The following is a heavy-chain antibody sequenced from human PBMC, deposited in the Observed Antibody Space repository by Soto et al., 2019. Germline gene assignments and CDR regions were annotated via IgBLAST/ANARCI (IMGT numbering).Heavy chain of an antibody. CDR3: AKGQHCSTTSCYFYYYGMDV. V-gene: IGHV3-30*18. D-gene: IGHD2-2*01. CDR2: ISYDGSNK. Sequence: QVQRVESGGGVVQPGRSLRLSCAASGFTFSTYGMHWVRQAPGKGLEWVAVISYDGSNKYYADSVKGRLTISRDNSKNTLYLQMNSLRAEDTAVYYCAKGQHCSTTSCYFYYYGMDVWGQGTTVAVSS. CDR1: GFTFSTYG. J-gene: IGHJ6*02.